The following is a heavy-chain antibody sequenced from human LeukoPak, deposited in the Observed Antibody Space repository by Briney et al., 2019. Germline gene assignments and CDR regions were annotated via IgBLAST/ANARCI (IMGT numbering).Heavy chain of an antibody. CDR2: IIPIFATA. Sequence: GASVKVSCKASGGTFSSYATSWVRQAPGQGLEWMGGIIPIFATANYAQKFQGRVTITADESTSTAYMELSSLRSEDTAVYYCARGALAYCGGDCYLFRYWGQGTLVTVSS. D-gene: IGHD2-21*02. CDR3: ARGALAYCGGDCYLFRY. V-gene: IGHV1-69*13. J-gene: IGHJ4*02. CDR1: GGTFSSYA.